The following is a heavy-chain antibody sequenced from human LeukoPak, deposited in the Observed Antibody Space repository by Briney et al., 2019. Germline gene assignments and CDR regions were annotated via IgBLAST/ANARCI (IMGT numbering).Heavy chain of an antibody. J-gene: IGHJ4*02. CDR2: INHSGST. CDR1: GGSFSGYY. V-gene: IGHV4-34*01. Sequence: PSETLSLTCAVYGGSFSGYYWSWIRQPPGKGLEWIGEINHSGSTNYNPSLKSRVTISVDTSKNQFSLKLSSVTAADTAVYYCARVLSYDSSGYYWLFDYWGQGTLVTVSS. CDR3: ARVLSYDSSGYYWLFDY. D-gene: IGHD3-22*01.